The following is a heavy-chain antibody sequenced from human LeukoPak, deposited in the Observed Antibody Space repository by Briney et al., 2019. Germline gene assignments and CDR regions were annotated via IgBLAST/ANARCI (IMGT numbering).Heavy chain of an antibody. V-gene: IGHV4-59*01. D-gene: IGHD1-26*01. CDR3: ARVGRWELHTDYYYYMDV. Sequence: KPSETLSLTCTVSGGSISSYYWSWIRQPPGKGLEWIGYIYYSGSTNYNPSLKSRVTISVDTSKNQFSLKLSSVTAADTAVYYCARVGRWELHTDYYYYMDVWGKGTTVTISS. CDR1: GGSISSYY. J-gene: IGHJ6*03. CDR2: IYYSGST.